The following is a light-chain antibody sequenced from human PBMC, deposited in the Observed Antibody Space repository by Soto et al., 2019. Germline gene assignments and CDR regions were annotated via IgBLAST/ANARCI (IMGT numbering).Light chain of an antibody. Sequence: QSVLTQSPSASASLGASVKLTCTLSSGHSSYAIAWHQQQPEKGPRYLMKLNSDGSHSKGDGIPDRFSVSSSGAERYLTISSLQSEEEADYYCQTWGTGTLVFGGGTKLTVL. CDR3: QTWGTGTLV. CDR1: SGHSSYA. J-gene: IGLJ2*01. CDR2: LNSDGSH. V-gene: IGLV4-69*01.